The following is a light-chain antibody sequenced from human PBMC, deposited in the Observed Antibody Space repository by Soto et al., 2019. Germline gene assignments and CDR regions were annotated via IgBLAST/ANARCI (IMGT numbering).Light chain of an antibody. CDR1: QNIKNW. CDR3: QQYGSYSEYT. CDR2: RAS. J-gene: IGKJ2*01. Sequence: DIPMTQSPSTLSASVGDRVTITCRASQNIKNWLAWYQQKPGKAPNLLIYRASTLASGVPSRFSGSGSGTEFTLTISSLQPDDFASYYCQQYGSYSEYTFAQGTKLEIK. V-gene: IGKV1-5*03.